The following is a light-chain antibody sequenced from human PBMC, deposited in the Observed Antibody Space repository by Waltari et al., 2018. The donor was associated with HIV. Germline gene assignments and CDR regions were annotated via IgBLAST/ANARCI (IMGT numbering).Light chain of an antibody. V-gene: IGKV3-15*01. J-gene: IGKJ1*01. CDR2: GAS. Sequence: EVVMRQTPATLSVSPGERLTLSCRASQSVGASLAWYQQKPGQTPRLLVYGASAMFTSVPARFSGSGSWTEFTLTVTSLQSEDFAFYYCLQYGSWPWTFGQGTKVEIK. CDR3: LQYGSWPWT. CDR1: QSVGAS.